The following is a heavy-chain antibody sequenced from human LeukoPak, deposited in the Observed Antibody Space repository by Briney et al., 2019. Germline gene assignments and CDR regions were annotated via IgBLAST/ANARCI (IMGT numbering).Heavy chain of an antibody. D-gene: IGHD6-19*01. V-gene: IGHV3-23*01. Sequence: GRSLRLSCAASGFTFSSYAMHWVRQAPGKGLEWVSAISGSGGTIYYADYVKGRFTISRDKSQNTLYLQMNSLRGEDTAVYYCAKSRQLGIAVAGNYFDYWGQGTLVTVSS. CDR1: GFTFSSYA. CDR3: AKSRQLGIAVAGNYFDY. CDR2: ISGSGGTI. J-gene: IGHJ4*02.